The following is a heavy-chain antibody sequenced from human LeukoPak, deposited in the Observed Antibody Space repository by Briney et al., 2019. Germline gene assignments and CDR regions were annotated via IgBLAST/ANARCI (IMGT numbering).Heavy chain of an antibody. V-gene: IGHV4-39*01. Sequence: SETLSLTCTVSGASISTHTYYRGWIRQPPGKGLEWIGSIYYNGNTYYNPSLKSRVTISVDTSNNQFSLKLRSVTAADTAVYYCARSYCAGDCYTEYFQHWGQGTLVTVSS. D-gene: IGHD2-21*02. CDR1: GASISTHTYY. CDR2: IYYNGNT. CDR3: ARSYCAGDCYTEYFQH. J-gene: IGHJ1*01.